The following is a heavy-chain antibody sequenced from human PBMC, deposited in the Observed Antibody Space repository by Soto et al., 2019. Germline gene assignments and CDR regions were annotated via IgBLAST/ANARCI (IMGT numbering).Heavy chain of an antibody. CDR3: ARGAWIQLWFEVDYYYGMDV. Sequence: GASVKVSCKASGYIYTSYGISWVRQAPGQGLEWMGWISAYNGETNYAQKLLGRVTMTIDTSTSTVYMELRSLRSDDTAVYYCARGAWIQLWFEVDYYYGMDVWGQGTTVTVSS. V-gene: IGHV1-18*04. CDR1: GYIYTSYG. D-gene: IGHD5-18*01. J-gene: IGHJ6*02. CDR2: ISAYNGET.